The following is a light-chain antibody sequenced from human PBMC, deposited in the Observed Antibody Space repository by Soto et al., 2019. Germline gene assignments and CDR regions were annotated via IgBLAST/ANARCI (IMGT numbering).Light chain of an antibody. V-gene: IGLV1-44*01. Sequence: QSVLTQPPSASGTPGQRVTISCSGSSSNIGSHTVNWYQQLPGTAPKLLIYSHNQRPSGVPDRFSGSKSGTSASLAISGRQSEDEADYYCAAWDDSLNGVVFGGGTKLTVL. J-gene: IGLJ2*01. CDR2: SHN. CDR3: AAWDDSLNGVV. CDR1: SSNIGSHT.